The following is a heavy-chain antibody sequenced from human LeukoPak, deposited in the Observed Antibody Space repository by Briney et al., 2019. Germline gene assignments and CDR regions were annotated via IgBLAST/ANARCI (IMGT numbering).Heavy chain of an antibody. CDR3: ARSQAAAGAPYRYFDL. CDR2: ISSSSSYI. CDR1: GFTFSSYS. Sequence: PGGSLRLSCAASGFTFSSYSMNWVRQAPGKGLEWVSSISSSSSYIYYADSVKGRFTTSRENAKNSLYLQMNSLSAEDTAVYYCARSQAAAGAPYRYFDLWGRGTLVTVSS. D-gene: IGHD6-13*01. J-gene: IGHJ2*01. V-gene: IGHV3-21*01.